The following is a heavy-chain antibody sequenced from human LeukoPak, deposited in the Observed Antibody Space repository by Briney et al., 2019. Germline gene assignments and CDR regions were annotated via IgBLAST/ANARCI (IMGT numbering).Heavy chain of an antibody. CDR1: GGSFSGYY. CDR3: ARGAYTSSSLYYYYYMDG. Sequence: SDTLSLTCAVYGGSFSGYYWSWIRQPPGKGLEWIGEISHSGNTNYNPSLKSRVTISVDTSKNQFSLNLNSVTAADTAVYYCARGAYTSSSLYYYYYMDGWGTGTTVTVSS. D-gene: IGHD6-6*01. J-gene: IGHJ6*03. V-gene: IGHV4-34*01. CDR2: ISHSGNT.